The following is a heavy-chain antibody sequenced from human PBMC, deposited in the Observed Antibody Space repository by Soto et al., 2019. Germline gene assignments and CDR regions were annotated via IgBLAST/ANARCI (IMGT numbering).Heavy chain of an antibody. J-gene: IGHJ4*02. D-gene: IGHD6-19*01. Sequence: EVQLVESGGGLVQPGGSLRLSCATSGFIVSNNYMNWVRQAPGKGLEWVSVIYNSGGTYYADSVKGRFTISRDNSKNTLFLQMNSLRAEDTAVYFCARVQEGRQWPLAYWGQGTLVTVSS. V-gene: IGHV3-66*01. CDR2: IYNSGGT. CDR3: ARVQEGRQWPLAY. CDR1: GFIVSNNY.